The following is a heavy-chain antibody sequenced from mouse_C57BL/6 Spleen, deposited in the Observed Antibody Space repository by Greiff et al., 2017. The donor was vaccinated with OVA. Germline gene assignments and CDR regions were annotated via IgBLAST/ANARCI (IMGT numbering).Heavy chain of an antibody. CDR2: IRSKSNNYAT. D-gene: IGHD1-1*01. CDR3: VRITTVVEDAMDY. Sequence: EVKLVESGGGLVQPKGSLKLSCAASGFSFNTYAMNWVRQAPGKGLEWVARIRSKSNNYATYYADSVKDRFTISRDDSESMLYLQMNNLKTEDTAMYYCVRITTVVEDAMDYWGQGTSVTVSS. V-gene: IGHV10-1*01. J-gene: IGHJ4*01. CDR1: GFSFNTYA.